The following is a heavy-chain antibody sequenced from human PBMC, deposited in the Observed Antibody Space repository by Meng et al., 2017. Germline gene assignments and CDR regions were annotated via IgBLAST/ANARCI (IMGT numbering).Heavy chain of an antibody. CDR2: IKSNTDGGTV. CDR3: TWDDKAVSDY. J-gene: IGHJ4*02. Sequence: VRLEVWLVLCTPGVFVQPFIAAAGFWFRNAWMRWVRQVPGKGLEWVGRIKSNTDGGTVEYAAPVTGRFTISRDDSKSTLYLQMSGLGIDDTGVYYCTWDDKAVSDYWGQGTLVTVSS. D-gene: IGHD3-22*01. CDR1: GFWFRNAW. V-gene: IGHV3-15*01.